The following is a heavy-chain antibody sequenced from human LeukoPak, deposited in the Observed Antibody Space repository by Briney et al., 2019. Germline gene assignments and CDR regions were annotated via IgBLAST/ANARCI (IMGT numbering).Heavy chain of an antibody. J-gene: IGHJ4*02. CDR3: ARDRLAVMDY. V-gene: IGHV3-74*01. Sequence: PAGGSLRLSCAASGFTFSTYWMHWVRQAPGKGLVWVSRINSDGSSTTYADSVKGRFTISRDNAKNTLFLQMNSLRAEDMAVYYCARDRLAVMDYWGQGTLVTASS. CDR1: GFTFSTYW. CDR2: INSDGSST. D-gene: IGHD3-9*01.